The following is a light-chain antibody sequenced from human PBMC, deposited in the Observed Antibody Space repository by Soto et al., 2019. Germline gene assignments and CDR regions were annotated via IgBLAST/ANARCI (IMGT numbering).Light chain of an antibody. V-gene: IGKV3-20*01. CDR1: QAISSN. Sequence: EIVMTQSPATLSVSRGERATLSCRANQAISSNLAWYQQKPGQAPRLLIYGASSRATGIPDRFSGSGSGTDFTLTISRLEPEDFALYYCQQYDSSPQAFGQGTKVDIK. J-gene: IGKJ1*01. CDR3: QQYDSSPQA. CDR2: GAS.